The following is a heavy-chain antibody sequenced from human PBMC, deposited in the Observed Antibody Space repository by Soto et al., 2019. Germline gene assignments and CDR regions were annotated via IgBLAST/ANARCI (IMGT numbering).Heavy chain of an antibody. Sequence: PGGSLRLSCAASGFTFSSYWMSWVRQAPGKGLEWVANIKQDGSEKYYVDTVKGRFTISRDNAKNSLYLQMNSLRAEDTAVYYCARDRRLREFLADYYYYYMDVWGKGTTVTVSS. D-gene: IGHD4-17*01. CDR3: ARDRRLREFLADYYYYYMDV. J-gene: IGHJ6*03. V-gene: IGHV3-7*01. CDR1: GFTFSSYW. CDR2: IKQDGSEK.